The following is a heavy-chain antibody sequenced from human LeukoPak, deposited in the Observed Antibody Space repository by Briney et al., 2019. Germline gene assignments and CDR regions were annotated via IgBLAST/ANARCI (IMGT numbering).Heavy chain of an antibody. V-gene: IGHV1-2*02. Sequence: ASVKVSCKASGYTFTGYYMHWVRQAPGQGLEGMGWINPNSGGTDYAQKFQGRVTMTRDTSISTAYMELSRLRSDDTAVYYCARVEDCSGGSCYVPDYWGQGTLVTVSS. CDR1: GYTFTGYY. CDR2: INPNSGGT. CDR3: ARVEDCSGGSCYVPDY. J-gene: IGHJ4*02. D-gene: IGHD2-15*01.